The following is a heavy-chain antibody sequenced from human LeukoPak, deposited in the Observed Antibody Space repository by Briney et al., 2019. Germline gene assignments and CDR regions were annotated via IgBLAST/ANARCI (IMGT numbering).Heavy chain of an antibody. CDR3: AKDFAYRSSLAFDY. V-gene: IGHV3-23*01. D-gene: IGHD6-13*01. CDR2: ISGSGGST. J-gene: IGHJ4*02. Sequence: PGGSLRLSYAASGLTFSLVWMRCVRQAPGKGLEWVSDISGSGGSTYYTDSVKGRFTTSRDNSKNTLYLQMNSLRAEDTAVYYCAKDFAYRSSLAFDYWGQGTLVTVSS. CDR1: GLTFSLVW.